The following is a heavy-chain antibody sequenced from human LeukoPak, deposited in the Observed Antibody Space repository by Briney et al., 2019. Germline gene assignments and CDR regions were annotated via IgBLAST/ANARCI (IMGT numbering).Heavy chain of an antibody. D-gene: IGHD4-17*01. Sequence: GGSLRLSCAASGFTVNNNYMSWVRQAPGKGLEWVSVIYSGGSTYYADSVKGRFTISRDNSKNTLYLQMNSLRAEDTAVYYCARGTTDYIGMDVWGQGTTVTVSS. CDR3: ARGTTDYIGMDV. V-gene: IGHV3-66*01. CDR1: GFTVNNNY. CDR2: IYSGGST. J-gene: IGHJ6*02.